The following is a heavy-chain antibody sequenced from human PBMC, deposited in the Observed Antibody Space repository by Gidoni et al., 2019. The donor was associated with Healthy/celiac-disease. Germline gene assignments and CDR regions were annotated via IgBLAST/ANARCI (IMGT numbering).Heavy chain of an antibody. Sequence: QLQLQESGPGLVKPSETLSLTCTVSGGSISSRSYSWGWIRQPPGKGLEWIGSIYYSGSTYYNPSLKSRVTISVDTSKNQFSLKLSSVTAADTAVYYCARTTLQLWLPEEFDYWGQGTLVTVSS. CDR3: ARTTLQLWLPEEFDY. CDR1: GGSISSRSYS. V-gene: IGHV4-39*01. D-gene: IGHD5-18*01. CDR2: IYYSGST. J-gene: IGHJ4*02.